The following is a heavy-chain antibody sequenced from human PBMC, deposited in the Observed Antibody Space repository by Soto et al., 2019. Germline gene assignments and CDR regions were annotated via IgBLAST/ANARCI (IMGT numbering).Heavy chain of an antibody. V-gene: IGHV3-23*01. CDR3: AKETDPRCCYGVDY. CDR1: GFTFSTYA. CDR2: IQGRDDTT. D-gene: IGHD2-2*01. J-gene: IGHJ4*02. Sequence: EVQLLESGGGLVQPGGSLTLSCAASGFTFSTYAMGWVRQAPGKGLEWVSTIQGRDDTTFYADSVRGRFTISRDNSKNTMSLQMNTLRGDDTVVYYCAKETDPRCCYGVDYWGQGALVTVSS.